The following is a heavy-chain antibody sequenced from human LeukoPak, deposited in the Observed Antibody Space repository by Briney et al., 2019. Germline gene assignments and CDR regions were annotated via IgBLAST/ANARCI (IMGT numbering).Heavy chain of an antibody. CDR3: AALGVVTATPSDY. CDR2: ISYDGSNK. CDR1: GFTFSSYA. Sequence: PGGSLRLSCAASGFTFSSYAMHWVRQAPGKGLEWVAVISYDGSNKYYADSVKGRFTISRDNSKNTLYLQMNSLRAEDTAVYCCAALGVVTATPSDYWGQGTLVTVSS. D-gene: IGHD2-21*02. J-gene: IGHJ4*02. V-gene: IGHV3-30-3*01.